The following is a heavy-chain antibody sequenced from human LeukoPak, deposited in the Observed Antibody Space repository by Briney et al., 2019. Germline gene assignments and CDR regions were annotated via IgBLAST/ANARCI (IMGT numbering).Heavy chain of an antibody. V-gene: IGHV3-23*01. CDR3: AKERQLWGSGTDCFDY. D-gene: IGHD3-16*01. J-gene: IGHJ4*02. CDR2: ISGSGGST. CDR1: GFTFSSYA. Sequence: GGSLRLACAASGFTFSSYAMSWVRQAPGKGLEWVSAISGSGGSTYYADSVKGRFTTSRDNSKNTLYLQMNSLRAEDTAVYYCAKERQLWGSGTDCFDYWGQGTLVTVSS.